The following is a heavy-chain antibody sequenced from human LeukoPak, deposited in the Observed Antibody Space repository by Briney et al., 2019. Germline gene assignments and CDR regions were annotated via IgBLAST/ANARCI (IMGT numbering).Heavy chain of an antibody. CDR1: GYTFTGYY. V-gene: IGHV1-2*02. J-gene: IGHJ4*02. Sequence: ASVKVSCKASGYTFTGYYMHWVRQAPGQGLEWMGWINPNSGGTNCAQKFQGRVTMTRDTSISTAYMELSRLRSDDTAVYYCARDLIAGQQLARGGSYFDYWGQGTLVTVSS. CDR2: INPNSGGT. CDR3: ARDLIAGQQLARGGSYFDY. D-gene: IGHD6-13*01.